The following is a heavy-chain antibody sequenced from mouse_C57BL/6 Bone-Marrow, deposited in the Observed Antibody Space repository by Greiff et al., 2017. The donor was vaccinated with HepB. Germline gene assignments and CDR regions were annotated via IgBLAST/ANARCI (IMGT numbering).Heavy chain of an antibody. CDR1: GYTFTSYW. J-gene: IGHJ2*01. D-gene: IGHD1-1*01. CDR2: IYPGSGST. V-gene: IGHV1-55*01. CDR3: ARRGCYYGSSSDY. Sequence: QVQLQQPGAELVKPGASVKMSCKASGYTFTSYWITWVKQRPGQGLEWIGDIYPGSGSTNYNEKFKSKATLTVDTSSSTAYMQLSSLTSEDSAVYYCARRGCYYGSSSDYWGQGTTLTVSS.